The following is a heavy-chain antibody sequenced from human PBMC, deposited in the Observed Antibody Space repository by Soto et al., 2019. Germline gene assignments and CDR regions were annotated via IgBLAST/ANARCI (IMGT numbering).Heavy chain of an antibody. Sequence: GGSLRLSCAASGFTFDDYGMSWVRQAPGKGLEWVSGINWNGGSTDYADSVKGRFTISRDNSKNSLYLQMNSLRAEDTAVYYCAKPARRDYDFWSGSLGVWGKGTTVTVSS. CDR1: GFTFDDYG. CDR3: AKPARRDYDFWSGSLGV. CDR2: INWNGGST. J-gene: IGHJ6*04. D-gene: IGHD3-3*01. V-gene: IGHV3-20*04.